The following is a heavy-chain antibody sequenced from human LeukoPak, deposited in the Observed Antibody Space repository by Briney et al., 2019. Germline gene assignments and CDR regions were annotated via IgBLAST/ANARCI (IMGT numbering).Heavy chain of an antibody. Sequence: PGGSLRLSCAASGFTFSDYSMHLVRQAPGKGLEWVSGISWNSGSIGYADSVKGRFTISRDNAKNSLYLQMNSLRAEDTALYYCARAEYSSLDYWGQGTLVTVSS. CDR3: ARAEYSSLDY. CDR2: ISWNSGSI. D-gene: IGHD6-13*01. J-gene: IGHJ4*02. CDR1: GFTFSDYS. V-gene: IGHV3-9*01.